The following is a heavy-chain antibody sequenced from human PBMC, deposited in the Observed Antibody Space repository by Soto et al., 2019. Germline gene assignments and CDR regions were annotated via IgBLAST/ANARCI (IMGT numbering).Heavy chain of an antibody. D-gene: IGHD3-3*01. V-gene: IGHV1-69*06. CDR2: IVPNVGTV. Sequence: SVKVSCKSSGGTFSSFISYPINWVRQAPGQGLEWMGGIVPNVGTVNYAQKFRGKVTITADKSTGTAYMELSSLRSEDTALYYCARRDTSGFLRYFDNWGQGTQVTVSS. CDR1: GGTFSSFISYP. J-gene: IGHJ4*02. CDR3: ARRDTSGFLRYFDN.